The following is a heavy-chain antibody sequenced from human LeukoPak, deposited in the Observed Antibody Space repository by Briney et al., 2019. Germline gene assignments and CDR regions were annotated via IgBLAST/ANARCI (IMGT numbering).Heavy chain of an antibody. D-gene: IGHD1-26*01. CDR3: ARGRRSGSRLYNWFDP. CDR2: INPNSGGT. J-gene: IGHJ5*02. Sequence: GASVKVSCKASGYTFTGYYMHWVRQAPGQGLEWMGWINPNSGGTNYAQKFQGRVTMTRDTSISTAYMELSRLRSDDTAVYYCARGRRSGSRLYNWFDPWGQGTLVTVSS. CDR1: GYTFTGYY. V-gene: IGHV1-2*02.